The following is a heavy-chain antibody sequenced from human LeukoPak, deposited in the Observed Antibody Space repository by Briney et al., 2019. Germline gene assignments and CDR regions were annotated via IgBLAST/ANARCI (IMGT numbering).Heavy chain of an antibody. J-gene: IGHJ6*03. CDR1: GFTFSSHW. V-gene: IGHV3-30*02. D-gene: IGHD3-3*01. CDR3: AKTSLSDGSGHYYYMDV. CDR2: IRFDGTSK. Sequence: GGSLRLSCAASGFTFSSHWMSWVRQATGKGPEWVAFIRFDGTSKFYADSVKARFTISRDNSQNTVSLQVNDRRIEDTALYYCAKTSLSDGSGHYYYMDVWGKGTTVTVSS.